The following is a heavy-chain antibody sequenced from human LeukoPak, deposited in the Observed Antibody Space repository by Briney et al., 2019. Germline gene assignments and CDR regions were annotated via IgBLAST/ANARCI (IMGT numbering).Heavy chain of an antibody. J-gene: IGHJ4*02. V-gene: IGHV4-59*08. CDR2: IYYSGST. CDR3: ARHHRERYYYGSGSYYGPLDY. CDR1: GGSISSYY. Sequence: SETLSLTCTVSGGSISSYYWSWIRQPPGKGLECIGYIYYSGSTNYNPSLKSRVTISVDTSKNQFSLKLSSVTAADTAVYYCARHHRERYYYGSGSYYGPLDYWGQGTLVTVSS. D-gene: IGHD3-10*01.